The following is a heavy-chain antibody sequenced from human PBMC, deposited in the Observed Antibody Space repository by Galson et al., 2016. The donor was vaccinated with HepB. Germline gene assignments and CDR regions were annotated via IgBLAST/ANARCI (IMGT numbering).Heavy chain of an antibody. J-gene: IGHJ4*02. CDR3: TTDGSHYYDSMRY. D-gene: IGHD3-22*01. V-gene: IGHV3-23*01. CDR2: ISSNVGST. Sequence: SLRLSCAASGFTFSDYAMSWGRQAPGKGLEWVSSISSNVGSTYYADSVKGRFTISRDNSKNTLYLQMNSPRPEDTALYYCTTDGSHYYDSMRYWGQGTLVTVSS. CDR1: GFTFSDYA.